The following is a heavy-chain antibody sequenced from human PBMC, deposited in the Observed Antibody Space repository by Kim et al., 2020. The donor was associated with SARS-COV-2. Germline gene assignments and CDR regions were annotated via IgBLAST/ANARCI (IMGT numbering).Heavy chain of an antibody. CDR3: ARGLIGSGVSSYDYGLDV. J-gene: IGHJ6*02. CDR1: GGSLSDYY. Sequence: SETLSLTCAVYGGSLSDYYWSCIRQPPGKGLEWIGEINHRGSTNYNTSLNSRVTISLDTSKNQFSLILRSVTAADTAVYYCARGLIGSGVSSYDYGLDVWGLGTTVTVSS. D-gene: IGHD3-3*01. V-gene: IGHV4-34*01. CDR2: INHRGST.